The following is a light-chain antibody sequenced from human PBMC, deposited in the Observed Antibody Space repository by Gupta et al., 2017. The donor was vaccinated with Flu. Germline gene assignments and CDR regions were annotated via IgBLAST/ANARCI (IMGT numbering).Light chain of an antibody. V-gene: IGKV3-11*01. Sequence: EIVLTQSPATLSLSPGERATLSCRASQGVRGYLVWYQQKLGRAPRLLIYDVSTRAAGIPARFSGSGSGTDFTLTISSLEPEDSAVYYCQQRNSWPLTFGGGARVEIK. CDR2: DVS. CDR3: QQRNSWPLT. J-gene: IGKJ4*01. CDR1: QGVRGY.